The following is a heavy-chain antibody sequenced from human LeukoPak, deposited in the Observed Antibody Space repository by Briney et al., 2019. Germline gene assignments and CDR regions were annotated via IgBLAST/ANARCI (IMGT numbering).Heavy chain of an antibody. CDR3: ARVRY. J-gene: IGHJ4*02. V-gene: IGHV3-53*01. CDR1: GFTVSSNY. CDR2: IYTGGNT. Sequence: GGSLTLSCAASGFTVSSNYLTWVRQAPGRGLEWVSVIYTGGNTYYADSVKGRFTISRDNSKNTVYLQMNSLRAEDTAVYYCARVRYWGQGTLVTVSS.